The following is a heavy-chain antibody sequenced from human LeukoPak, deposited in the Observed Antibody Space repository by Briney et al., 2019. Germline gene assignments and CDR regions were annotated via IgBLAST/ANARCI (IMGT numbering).Heavy chain of an antibody. CDR1: GGSISSYY. Sequence: SETLSLTCTVSGGSISSYYWSWVRQPPGKGLEWIRDIYYSGSTNYNPSLKSRVTISVDTSKNQFSLKLSSVTAADTAVYYCARRLSGRYHFDYWGQGTLVTVSS. J-gene: IGHJ4*02. CDR2: IYYSGST. D-gene: IGHD1-26*01. CDR3: ARRLSGRYHFDY. V-gene: IGHV4-59*08.